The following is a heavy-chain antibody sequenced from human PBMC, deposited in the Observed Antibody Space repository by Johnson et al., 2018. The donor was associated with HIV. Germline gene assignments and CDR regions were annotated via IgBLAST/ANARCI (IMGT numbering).Heavy chain of an antibody. J-gene: IGHJ3*02. V-gene: IGHV3-43D*03. D-gene: IGHD3-10*01. CDR2: IRWDGAIT. CDR3: ARAEIYEGRVGDFAFDI. CDR1: GFTFDDYA. Sequence: VQLVESGGGLVKPGGSLRLSCAASGFTFDDYAMHWVRQAPGNGLEWVSLIRWDGAITSYVDSVKGRFTISRDNSRNSLFLQMKSLRAEDTALYYCARAEIYEGRVGDFAFDIWGRGTMVTVSS.